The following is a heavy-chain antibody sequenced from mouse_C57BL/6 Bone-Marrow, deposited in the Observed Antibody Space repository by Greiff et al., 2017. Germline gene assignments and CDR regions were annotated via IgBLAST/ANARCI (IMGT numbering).Heavy chain of an antibody. Sequence: QVQLLQSGPELVKPGASVKISCKASGYAFSSSWMNWVKQRPGKGLEWIGRIYPGDGDTNYNGKFKGKATLTADKSSSTAYMQLSSLTSEDSAVYFCARRYYGRKWEAMDYWGQGTSVTVSS. CDR1: GYAFSSSW. V-gene: IGHV1-82*01. CDR3: ARRYYGRKWEAMDY. CDR2: IYPGDGDT. D-gene: IGHD1-1*01. J-gene: IGHJ4*01.